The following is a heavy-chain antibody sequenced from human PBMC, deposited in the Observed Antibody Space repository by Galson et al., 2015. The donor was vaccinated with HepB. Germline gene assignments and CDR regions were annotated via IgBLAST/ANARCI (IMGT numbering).Heavy chain of an antibody. CDR1: GYTFTGYY. CDR2: INPNSGGT. V-gene: IGHV1-2*02. CDR3: AREFLPDDYVWGIYDRYYYYYGMDV. J-gene: IGHJ6*02. D-gene: IGHD3-16*01. Sequence: SVKVSCKASGYTFTGYYMNWVRQAPGQGLEWMGWINPNSGGTNYAQKFQGRVTMTRDTSISTAYMELSRLRSDDTAVYYCAREFLPDDYVWGIYDRYYYYYGMDVWGQGTTVTVSS.